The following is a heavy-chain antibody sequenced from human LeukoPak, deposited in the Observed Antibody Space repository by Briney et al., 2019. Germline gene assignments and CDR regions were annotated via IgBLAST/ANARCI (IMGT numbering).Heavy chain of an antibody. CDR3: ARGGDTLTYYYDSSGYYYFDY. D-gene: IGHD3-22*01. CDR1: GGSFSGYY. J-gene: IGHJ4*02. V-gene: IGHV4-34*01. Sequence: SETLSLTCAVYGGSFSGYYWSWIRQPPGKGLEWIGETNHSGSTNYNPSLKSRVTISVDTSKNQFSLKLSSVTAADTAVYYCARGGDTLTYYYDSSGYYYFDYWGQGTLVTVSS. CDR2: TNHSGST.